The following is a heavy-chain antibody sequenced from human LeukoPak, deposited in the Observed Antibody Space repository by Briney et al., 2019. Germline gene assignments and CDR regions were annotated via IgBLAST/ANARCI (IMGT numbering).Heavy chain of an antibody. CDR3: ARDPVGYYYGSGSPQNWFDP. J-gene: IGHJ5*02. D-gene: IGHD3-10*01. CDR1: GFTFSSYS. V-gene: IGHV3-21*01. Sequence: GGSLRLSCAASGFTFSSYSMNWVRQAPGKGLEWVSSISSSSSYIYYADSVKGRFTISRDNAKNSLYLRMNSLRAEDTAVYYCARDPVGYYYGSGSPQNWFDPWGQGTLVTVSS. CDR2: ISSSSSYI.